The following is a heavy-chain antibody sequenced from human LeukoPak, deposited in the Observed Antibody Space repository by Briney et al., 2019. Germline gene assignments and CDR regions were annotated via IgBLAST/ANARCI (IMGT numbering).Heavy chain of an antibody. CDR3: AITNVVVPAAIGGYFDY. V-gene: IGHV5-51*01. J-gene: IGHJ4*02. Sequence: GESRKISCKGSGYSFITYWIGWVRQMPGKGLEWMGIIYPGDSDTRYSPSFQGQVTISADKSISTAYLQWSSLKASDTAMYYCAITNVVVPAAIGGYFDYWGQGTLVTVSS. CDR2: IYPGDSDT. CDR1: GYSFITYW. D-gene: IGHD2-2*01.